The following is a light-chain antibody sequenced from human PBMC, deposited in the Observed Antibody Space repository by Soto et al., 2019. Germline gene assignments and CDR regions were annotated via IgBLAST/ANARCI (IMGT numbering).Light chain of an antibody. V-gene: IGLV1-44*01. CDR1: SSNIGSNT. J-gene: IGLJ2*01. CDR3: VAWDDSLNGYVV. Sequence: QSVLTQPPSASGTPGQRVIISCSGSSSNIGSNTVNWYQQLPGTAPKLVIYSNNQRPSGVPDRFSGSKSGTSASLAISGLQSEDEADYYCVAWDDSLNGYVVFGGGTKLTVL. CDR2: SNN.